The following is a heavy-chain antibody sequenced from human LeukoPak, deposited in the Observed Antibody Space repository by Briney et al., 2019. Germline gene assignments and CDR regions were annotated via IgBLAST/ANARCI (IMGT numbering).Heavy chain of an antibody. D-gene: IGHD2-15*01. Sequence: PGRSLRLSCAASGFIFSSYGMHWVRQAPGKGLEWVAVIWYDGSNKYYADSVKGRFTISRDNSKNTLYLQMNSLRAEDTAVFYCARAAYCSGGGCPYDYGLDVWGQGTTVTVPS. V-gene: IGHV3-33*01. J-gene: IGHJ6*02. CDR1: GFIFSSYG. CDR2: IWYDGSNK. CDR3: ARAAYCSGGGCPYDYGLDV.